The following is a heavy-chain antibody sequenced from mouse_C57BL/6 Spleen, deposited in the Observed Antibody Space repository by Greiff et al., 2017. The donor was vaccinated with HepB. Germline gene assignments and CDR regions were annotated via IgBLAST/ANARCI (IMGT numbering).Heavy chain of an antibody. CDR2: INPGSGGT. J-gene: IGHJ4*01. CDR3: AREVDYYGSSYYAMDY. D-gene: IGHD1-1*01. Sequence: QVQLKQSGAELVRPGTSVKVSCKASGYAFTNYLIEWVKQRPGQGLEWIGVINPGSGGTNYNEKFKGKATLTADKSSSTAYMQLSSLTSEDSAVYFCAREVDYYGSSYYAMDYWGQGTSVTVSS. V-gene: IGHV1-54*01. CDR1: GYAFTNYL.